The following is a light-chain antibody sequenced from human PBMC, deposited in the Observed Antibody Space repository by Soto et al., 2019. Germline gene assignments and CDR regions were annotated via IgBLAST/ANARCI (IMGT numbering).Light chain of an antibody. CDR3: SSYTSSSTLYV. CDR2: EVN. V-gene: IGLV2-14*01. Sequence: QPVLTQPASVSGSPRQSITISCTGASSDDGSYTYVSWYQQHPGKAPKLMIYEVNNRPSGVSNRFSGSKSGNTASLTISGLQAEDEADYYCSSYTSSSTLYVFGTGTKVTVL. CDR1: SSDDGSYTY. J-gene: IGLJ1*01.